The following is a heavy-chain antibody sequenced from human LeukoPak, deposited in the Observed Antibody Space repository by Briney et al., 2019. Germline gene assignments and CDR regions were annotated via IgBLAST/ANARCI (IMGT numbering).Heavy chain of an antibody. CDR2: IYTSGNT. Sequence: PSETLSLTCTVSGGSNSSYYWSWIRQPAGKGLEWIGRIYTSGNTNYNPSLKSRVTMSVDTSKNQFSLKLSSVTAADTAVYYCARGYCSSTSCYRAPFDLWGRGTLVTVSS. CDR1: GGSNSSYY. CDR3: ARGYCSSTSCYRAPFDL. V-gene: IGHV4-4*07. D-gene: IGHD2-2*02. J-gene: IGHJ2*01.